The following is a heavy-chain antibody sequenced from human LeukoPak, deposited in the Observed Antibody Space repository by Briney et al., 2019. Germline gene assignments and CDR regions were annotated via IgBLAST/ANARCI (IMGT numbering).Heavy chain of an antibody. CDR3: ARDLKDPIYGGYYFDY. CDR1: GYTFTSYA. V-gene: IGHV1-3*01. J-gene: IGHJ4*02. CDR2: INAGNGNT. D-gene: IGHD4-23*01. Sequence: GASVKVSCKASGYTFTSYAMHWVRQAPGQRLEWMGWINAGNGNTKYSQKFQGRVTITRDTSASTAYMELSSLRSEDTAVYYCARDLKDPIYGGYYFDYWGQGTLVTVSS.